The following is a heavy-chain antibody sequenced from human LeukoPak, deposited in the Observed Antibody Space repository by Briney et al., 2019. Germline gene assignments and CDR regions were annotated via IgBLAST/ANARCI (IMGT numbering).Heavy chain of an antibody. CDR1: GGSISSGGYS. V-gene: IGHV4-30-2*01. CDR2: IYHSGST. CDR3: ARVEYYDFWSGYLGFGWFDP. Sequence: SETLSLTCAVSGGSISSGGYSWSWIRQPPGKGLEWIGYIYHSGSTYYNPSLKSRVTISVDRSKNQFSLKLSSVTAADTAVYYCARVEYYDFWSGYLGFGWFDPWGQGTLVTVSS. D-gene: IGHD3-3*01. J-gene: IGHJ5*02.